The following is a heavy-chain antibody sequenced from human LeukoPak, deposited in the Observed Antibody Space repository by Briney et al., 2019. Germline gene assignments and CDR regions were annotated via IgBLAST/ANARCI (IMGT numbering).Heavy chain of an antibody. D-gene: IGHD2-15*01. CDR3: ARHNDIVVVVAASDDAFDI. CDR2: IYYSGST. Sequence: SETLSLTCTVFGGSISSSSYYWGWIRQPPGKGLEWIGSIYYSGSTYYNPSLKSRVTISVDTSKNQFSLKLSSVTAADTAVYYCARHNDIVVVVAASDDAFDIWGQGTMVTVSS. CDR1: GGSISSSSYY. J-gene: IGHJ3*02. V-gene: IGHV4-39*01.